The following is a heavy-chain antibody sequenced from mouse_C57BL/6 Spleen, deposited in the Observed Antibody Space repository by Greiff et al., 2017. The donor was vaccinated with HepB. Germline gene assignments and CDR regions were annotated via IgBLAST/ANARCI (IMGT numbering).Heavy chain of an antibody. CDR1: GFTFSDYG. V-gene: IGHV5-17*01. J-gene: IGHJ1*03. CDR3: ARRDYYGSSQPYWYFDV. CDR2: ISSGSSTI. D-gene: IGHD1-1*01. Sequence: EVQRVESGGGLVKPGGSLKLSCAASGFTFSDYGMHWVRQAPEKGLEWVAYISSGSSTIYYADTVKGRFTISRDNAKNTLFLQMTSLRSEDTAMYDCARRDYYGSSQPYWYFDVWGTGTTVTVSS.